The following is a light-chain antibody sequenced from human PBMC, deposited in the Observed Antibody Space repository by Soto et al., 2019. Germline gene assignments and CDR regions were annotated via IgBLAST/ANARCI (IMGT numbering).Light chain of an antibody. V-gene: IGLV1-47*01. Sequence: QSVLTQPPSASGTPGQTVTISCSGSNSNVGDNHVFWFHQLPGTAPKLLIYWNNQRPPGVPDRFSGSRTGTSASLVISGLRSEDESEYFCAAWDDTLSCPVFGGGTKVTVL. J-gene: IGLJ3*02. CDR2: WNN. CDR3: AAWDDTLSCPV. CDR1: NSNVGDNH.